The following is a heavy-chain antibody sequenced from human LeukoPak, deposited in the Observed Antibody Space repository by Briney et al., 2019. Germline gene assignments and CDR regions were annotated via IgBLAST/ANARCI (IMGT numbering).Heavy chain of an antibody. CDR1: GYTFSGYY. CDR3: ARSVVAGTPHDY. D-gene: IGHD6-19*01. V-gene: IGHV1-2*02. Sequence: ASVKVSCKASGYTFSGYYIHWVRQAPGQGLEWMGWINPNSGGTNYAQKFQGRVTMTRDTSISTAYMELSRLRSDDTAVYYCARSVVAGTPHDYWGQGTLVTVSS. CDR2: INPNSGGT. J-gene: IGHJ4*02.